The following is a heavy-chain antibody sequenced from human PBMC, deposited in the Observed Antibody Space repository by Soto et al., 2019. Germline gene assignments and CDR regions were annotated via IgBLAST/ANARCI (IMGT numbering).Heavy chain of an antibody. CDR2: ISYDGSNK. J-gene: IGHJ4*02. Sequence: GGSLRLSCAASGFTFSSYIMHWVRQAPGKGLEWVAVISYDGSNKYYADSVKGRFTISRDNSNNTLYLQMNSLRAEDTAVYYCAKDLLRRNYYDSSGYYQSLFDYWGQGTLVTVSS. CDR1: GFTFSSYI. CDR3: AKDLLRRNYYDSSGYYQSLFDY. D-gene: IGHD3-22*01. V-gene: IGHV3-30-3*01.